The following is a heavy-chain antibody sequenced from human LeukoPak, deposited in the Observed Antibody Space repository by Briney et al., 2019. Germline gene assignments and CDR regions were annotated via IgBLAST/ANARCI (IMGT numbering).Heavy chain of an antibody. Sequence: ASVKVSCKASGGTFSSYAISWVRQAPGQGLEWMGWISAYNGNTNYAQKLQGRVTMTTDTSTSTAYMELRSLRSDDTAVYYCARDRHYDSSGYYPWGQGTLVTVSS. CDR3: ARDRHYDSSGYYP. CDR1: GGTFSSYA. V-gene: IGHV1-18*01. CDR2: ISAYNGNT. J-gene: IGHJ5*02. D-gene: IGHD3-22*01.